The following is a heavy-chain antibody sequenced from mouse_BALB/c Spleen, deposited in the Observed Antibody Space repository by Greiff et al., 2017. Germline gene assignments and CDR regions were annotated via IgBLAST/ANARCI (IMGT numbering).Heavy chain of an antibody. CDR3: ARDGYDGYPHYYAMDY. D-gene: IGHD2-3*01. V-gene: IGHV2-6-7*01. J-gene: IGHJ4*01. Sequence: VKLVESGPGLVAPSQSLSITCTVSGFSLTGYGVNWVRQPPGKGLEWLGMIWGDGSTDYNSALKSRLSISKDNSKSQVFLKMNSLQTDDTARYYCARDGYDGYPHYYAMDYWGQGTSVTVSS. CDR1: GFSLTGYG. CDR2: IWGDGST.